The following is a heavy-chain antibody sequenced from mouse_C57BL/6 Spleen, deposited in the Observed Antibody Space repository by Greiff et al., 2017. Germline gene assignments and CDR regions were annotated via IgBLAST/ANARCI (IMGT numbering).Heavy chain of an antibody. Sequence: EVQVVESGGGLVKPGGSLKLSCAASGFTFSSYAMSWVRQTPEKRLEWVATISDGGSYTYYPDNVKGRFTISRDNAKNNLYLQMRHLKSEDTAMYYCARDDDGARFAYWGQGTLVTVSA. D-gene: IGHD2-3*01. V-gene: IGHV5-4*01. CDR3: ARDDDGARFAY. CDR2: ISDGGSYT. J-gene: IGHJ3*01. CDR1: GFTFSSYA.